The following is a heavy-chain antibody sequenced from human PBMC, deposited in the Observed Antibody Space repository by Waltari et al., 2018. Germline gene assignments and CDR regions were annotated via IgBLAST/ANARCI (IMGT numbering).Heavy chain of an antibody. CDR2: NIPILGTA. Sequence: QVQLVQSGAEVKKPGSSVKVSCKASGGTFSSYAISWVRQAPGQGLEWMGGNIPILGTANYAQKFQGRVTITADESTSTAYMELSSLRSEDTAVYYCARGGRFLEWLLDYYYYGMDVWGQGTTVTVSS. D-gene: IGHD3-3*01. V-gene: IGHV1-69*01. J-gene: IGHJ6*02. CDR3: ARGGRFLEWLLDYYYYGMDV. CDR1: GGTFSSYA.